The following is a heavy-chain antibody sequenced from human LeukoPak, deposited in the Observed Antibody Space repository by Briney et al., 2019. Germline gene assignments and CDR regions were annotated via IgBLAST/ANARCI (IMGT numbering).Heavy chain of an antibody. D-gene: IGHD3-10*01. Sequence: AGGSLRLSCVVSGFTFRDYWMHWVRQAPGKGLVWVSRIYGDGSGTAYADSVKGRFTISRDNAKNTLYLQMNSLRAEDTAVYYCAKDRIMVRGYYFDYWGQGTLVTVSS. CDR1: GFTFRDYW. J-gene: IGHJ4*02. CDR3: AKDRIMVRGYYFDY. CDR2: IYGDGSGT. V-gene: IGHV3-74*01.